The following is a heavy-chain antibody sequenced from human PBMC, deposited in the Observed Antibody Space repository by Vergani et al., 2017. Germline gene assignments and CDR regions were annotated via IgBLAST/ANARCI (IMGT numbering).Heavy chain of an antibody. CDR1: GGSISSSSYY. Sequence: QVQLQESGPGLVKPSETLSLTCTVSGGSISSSSYYWGWIRQPPGKGLEWIGSIYYSGSTYYNPSLKSRVTISVDTSKNQFSLKLSSVTAADTAVYYCARHYSGYYERSGFDYWGQGTLVTVSS. D-gene: IGHD3-22*01. V-gene: IGHV4-39*01. CDR3: ARHYSGYYERSGFDY. J-gene: IGHJ4*02. CDR2: IYYSGST.